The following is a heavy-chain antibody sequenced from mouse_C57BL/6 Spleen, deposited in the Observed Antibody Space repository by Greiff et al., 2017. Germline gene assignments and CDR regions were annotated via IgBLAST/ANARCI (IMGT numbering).Heavy chain of an antibody. D-gene: IGHD2-4*01. Sequence: EVKVVESGGGLVKPGGSLKLSCAASGFTFSDYGMHWVRQAPEKGLEWVAYISSGSSTIYYADTVKGRFTIARDNAKNNLFLQMTSLRSEDTAMYYCARAYYDYDAAYWGQGTLVTVSA. V-gene: IGHV5-17*01. CDR1: GFTFSDYG. CDR3: ARAYYDYDAAY. CDR2: ISSGSSTI. J-gene: IGHJ3*01.